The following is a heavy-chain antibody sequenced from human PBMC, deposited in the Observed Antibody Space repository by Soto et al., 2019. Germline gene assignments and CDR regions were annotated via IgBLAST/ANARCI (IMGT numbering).Heavy chain of an antibody. D-gene: IGHD3-10*01. J-gene: IGHJ6*02. CDR3: AGGGVRGVITRTRDYYGMDA. CDR2: IYPGDSDT. CDR1: GYSITSYW. Sequence: LGESLKISCKGSGYSITSYWIGWVRQMPGKGLEWMGIIYPGDSDTRYSPSFQGQVTISADKSISTAYLQWSSLKASDTAMYYCAGGGVRGVITRTRDYYGMDAWGQGTTVTVSS. V-gene: IGHV5-51*01.